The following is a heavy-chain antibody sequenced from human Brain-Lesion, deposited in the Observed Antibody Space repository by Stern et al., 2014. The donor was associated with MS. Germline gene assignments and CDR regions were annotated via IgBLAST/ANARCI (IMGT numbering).Heavy chain of an antibody. J-gene: IGHJ5*02. CDR1: GGSISSGGHY. CDR3: ASRWSGTYYGQNWFDP. CDR2: IYFNRAP. Sequence: QVQLVESGPGLVKPSQTLSLTCTVSGGSISSGGHYWSWIRQHPGKGLELIGYIYFNRAPFHNPALKSRVSISLDTSKNQFSLKLSSVTAADTAVYYCASRWSGTYYGQNWFDPWGQGTLVTVSS. D-gene: IGHD1-26*01. V-gene: IGHV4-31*03.